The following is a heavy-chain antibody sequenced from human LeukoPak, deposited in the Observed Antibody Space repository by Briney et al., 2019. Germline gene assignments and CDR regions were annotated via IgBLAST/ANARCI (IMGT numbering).Heavy chain of an antibody. V-gene: IGHV4-34*01. D-gene: IGHD3-10*01. CDR1: GGSFSGYY. J-gene: IGHJ5*02. Sequence: SETLSLTCAVYGGSFSGYYWSWIRQSPGKGLEWIGEINHRGSTNYNPSLKRRVTISVDTSKNQFSLKLSSVTAVDTAVYYCAKSLYGSGSYYNWFDPWGQGTLVTVSS. CDR3: AKSLYGSGSYYNWFDP. CDR2: INHRGST.